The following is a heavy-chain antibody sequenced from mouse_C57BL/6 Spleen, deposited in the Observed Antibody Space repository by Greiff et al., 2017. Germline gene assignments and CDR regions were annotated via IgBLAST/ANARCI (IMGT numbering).Heavy chain of an antibody. Sequence: QVQLQQSGAELVKPGASVKLSCKASGYTFTSYWMHWVKQRPGQGLEWIGMIHPNSGSTNYNEKFKSKATLTVDKSSSTAYMQLSSLTSEDSAVYYCARSRDGGFDYWGHGTTLTVSS. CDR1: GYTFTSYW. J-gene: IGHJ2*01. CDR2: IHPNSGST. D-gene: IGHD3-3*01. V-gene: IGHV1-64*01. CDR3: ARSRDGGFDY.